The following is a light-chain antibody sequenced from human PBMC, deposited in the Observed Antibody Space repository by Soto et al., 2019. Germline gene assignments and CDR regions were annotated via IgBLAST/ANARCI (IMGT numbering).Light chain of an antibody. Sequence: SYELTQPPSVSVAPGQTARITCGGNNIGSKSVHWYQQKPGWAPVLVVYDDSDRPSGIPERFSGSNSGNTATLTISRVEAGDEADYYCQVWDSSSDHVVFGGGTKLTVL. CDR1: NIGSKS. CDR2: DDS. CDR3: QVWDSSSDHVV. V-gene: IGLV3-21*02. J-gene: IGLJ2*01.